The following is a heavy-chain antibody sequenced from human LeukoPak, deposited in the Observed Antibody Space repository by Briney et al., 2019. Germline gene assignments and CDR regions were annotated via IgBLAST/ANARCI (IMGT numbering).Heavy chain of an antibody. V-gene: IGHV3-7*01. J-gene: IGHJ4*02. D-gene: IGHD3-16*01. CDR2: IKEDGGKE. CDR1: GFTFSNYW. CDR3: ARGGYYFDY. Sequence: GGYLRLSCAASGFTFSNYWMSWVRQAPGKGLEWVADIKEDGGKEYYVDSVKGRFIISRDNAKNSLFLQMNRLRDEDTAVYYCARGGYYFDYWGQGTLVTVSS.